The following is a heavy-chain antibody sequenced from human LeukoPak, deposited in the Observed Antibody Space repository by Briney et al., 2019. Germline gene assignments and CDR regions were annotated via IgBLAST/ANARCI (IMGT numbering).Heavy chain of an antibody. J-gene: IGHJ5*02. V-gene: IGHV4-30-2*01. CDR1: GGSISSGGYS. CDR2: IYHSGTT. Sequence: PSETLSLTCAVSGGSISSGGYSWHWIRQPPGKGLEWIGYIYHSGTTYYNPSLKSRVTISVDRSKNQFSLKLSSVTAADTAVYYCARDQSSSWYWFDPWGQGTLVTVSS. D-gene: IGHD6-13*01. CDR3: ARDQSSSWYWFDP.